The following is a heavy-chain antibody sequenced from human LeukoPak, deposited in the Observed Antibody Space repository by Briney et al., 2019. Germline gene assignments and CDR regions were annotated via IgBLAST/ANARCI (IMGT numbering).Heavy chain of an antibody. D-gene: IGHD3-10*01. CDR3: ARDTGYNVYHLDY. V-gene: IGHV3-33*08. J-gene: IGHJ4*02. CDR1: GFTVSSNY. Sequence: QSGGSLRLSCAASGFTVSSNYTSWVRQAPGRGLEWVAVIWFDGSKRYYADSVRGRFTTSRDDSKNTLYPQMNSLRAEDTAVYYCARDTGYNVYHLDYWGQGTPVTVSS. CDR2: IWFDGSKR.